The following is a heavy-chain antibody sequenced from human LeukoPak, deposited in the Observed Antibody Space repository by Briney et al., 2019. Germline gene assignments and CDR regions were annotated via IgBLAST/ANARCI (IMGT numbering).Heavy chain of an antibody. CDR1: GGSISSRNW. CDR2: IYYSGST. J-gene: IGHJ5*02. Sequence: SETLSLTCAVSGGSISSRNWWSWVRQPPGKGLEWIGSIYYSGSTYYNPSLKTRVTISVDTSKNQFSLNLSSVTAADTAVYYCARVEKYTTSGPTDPWGQGTLVTVSS. D-gene: IGHD6-13*01. V-gene: IGHV4-4*02. CDR3: ARVEKYTTSGPTDP.